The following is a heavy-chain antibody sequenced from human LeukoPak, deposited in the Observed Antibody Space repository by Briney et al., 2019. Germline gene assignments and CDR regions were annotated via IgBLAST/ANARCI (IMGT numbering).Heavy chain of an antibody. Sequence: GGSLRLSCAASGFNFKSYTMNWVRQPPGKGLEWVSFISSTSSYIYYADAVRGRFTISRDNANNSLYLQMNSLTVEDTAVYYCVRAHYDYGDALDFWGQGSLVTV. D-gene: IGHD4/OR15-4a*01. CDR3: VRAHYDYGDALDF. J-gene: IGHJ4*02. CDR1: GFNFKSYT. V-gene: IGHV3-21*01. CDR2: ISSTSSYI.